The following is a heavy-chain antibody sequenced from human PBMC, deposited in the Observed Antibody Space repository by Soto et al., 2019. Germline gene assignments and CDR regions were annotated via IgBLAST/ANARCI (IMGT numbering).Heavy chain of an antibody. CDR2: IYYSGST. V-gene: IGHV4-39*01. D-gene: IGHD1-7*01. CDR1: GGSISSSSYY. Sequence: SETLSLTCTVSGGSISSSSYYWGWIRQPPGKGLEWIGSIYYSGSTYYNPSLKSRVTISVDTSKNQFSLKLSSVTAADTAVYYCTTTYNRNYHLAYWGQGTLVTVSS. CDR3: TTTYNRNYHLAY. J-gene: IGHJ4*02.